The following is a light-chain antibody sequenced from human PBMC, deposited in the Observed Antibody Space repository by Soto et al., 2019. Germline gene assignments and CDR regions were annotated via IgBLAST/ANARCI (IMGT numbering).Light chain of an antibody. J-gene: IGKJ1*01. CDR1: QGISSN. CDR2: AAS. Sequence: IQMTQSPSFLSASVGDRVTITCRASQGISSNLAWYQQKPGKAPKLLIYAASTLQSGVPSRFSGSGSGTDFTLTTSSLQPEDVATYYCQKYNSAPQTFGQGTKVDI. CDR3: QKYNSAPQT. V-gene: IGKV1-27*01.